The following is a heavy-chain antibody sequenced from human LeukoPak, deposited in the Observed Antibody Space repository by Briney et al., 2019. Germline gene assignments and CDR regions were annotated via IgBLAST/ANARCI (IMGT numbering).Heavy chain of an antibody. CDR1: GGSISSYY. V-gene: IGHV4-4*09. Sequence: PSETLSLTCTVSGGSISSYYWSWIRQPPGKGLEWIGYIYTSGSTNYNPSLKSRVTISVDTSKNQFSLKLSSVTAADTAVYYCARGFYGSGSQFDYWGQGTLVTVSS. J-gene: IGHJ4*02. CDR3: ARGFYGSGSQFDY. D-gene: IGHD3-10*01. CDR2: IYTSGST.